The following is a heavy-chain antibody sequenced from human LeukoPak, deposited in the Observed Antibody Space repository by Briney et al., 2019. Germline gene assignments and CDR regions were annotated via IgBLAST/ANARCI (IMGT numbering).Heavy chain of an antibody. Sequence: SETLSLTCTGSGGCLNNYYWAWLRQSPGKTLEWIGYIHFRGGTNYIPSLTSRVTMSVDTSKNQFSLSLTSVNAADTAMYFCARIGDWNDLVYWGQGSLVTVSS. CDR3: ARIGDWNDLVY. D-gene: IGHD1-1*01. V-gene: IGHV4-59*01. CDR2: IHFRGGT. J-gene: IGHJ4*02. CDR1: GGCLNNYY.